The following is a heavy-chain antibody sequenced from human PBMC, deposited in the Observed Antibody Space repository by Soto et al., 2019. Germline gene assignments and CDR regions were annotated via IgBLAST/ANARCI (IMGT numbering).Heavy chain of an antibody. D-gene: IGHD2-8*01. CDR1: GGSISSGGYY. CDR3: ARGGAYCTNGVCYRYFDY. CDR2: IYYSGST. V-gene: IGHV4-31*03. J-gene: IGHJ4*02. Sequence: SETLSLTCTVSGGSISSGGYYWSWIRQHPGKCLEWIGYIYYSGSTYYNPSLKSRVTISVDTSKNQFPLKLSSVTAADTAVYYCARGGAYCTNGVCYRYFDYWGQGTLVTVSS.